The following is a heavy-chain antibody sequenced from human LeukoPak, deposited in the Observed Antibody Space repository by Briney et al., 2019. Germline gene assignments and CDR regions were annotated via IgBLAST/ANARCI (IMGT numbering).Heavy chain of an antibody. CDR1: GYTFTGYY. D-gene: IGHD3-3*01. CDR2: INPNSGGT. V-gene: IGHV1-2*02. Sequence: EGSVKVSCKASGYTFTGYYMHWVRQAPGQGLEWMGWINPNSGGTNYAQKFQGRVTMTRDTSISTAYMELSGLRSDDTAVYYCARDRQLSFGVVIPRWFDPWGQGTLVTVSS. J-gene: IGHJ5*02. CDR3: ARDRQLSFGVVIPRWFDP.